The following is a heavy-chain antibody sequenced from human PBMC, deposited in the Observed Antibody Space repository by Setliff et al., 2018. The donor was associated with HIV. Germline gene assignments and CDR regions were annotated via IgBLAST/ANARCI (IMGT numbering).Heavy chain of an antibody. CDR2: IYHSGST. V-gene: IGHV4-38-2*01. Sequence: PSETLSLTCAVSGYSISSGYYWGWIRQPPGKGLEWIGTIYHSGSTYYNPSLKSRVTISVDTSKNQFSLKLRSVTAADTAVYYCAQLGMVDDFDYWGQGTLVTSPQ. CDR1: GYSISSGYY. CDR3: AQLGMVDDFDY. D-gene: IGHD1-1*01. J-gene: IGHJ4*02.